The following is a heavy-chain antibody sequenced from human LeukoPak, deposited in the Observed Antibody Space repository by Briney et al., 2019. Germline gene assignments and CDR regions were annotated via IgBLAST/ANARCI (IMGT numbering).Heavy chain of an antibody. D-gene: IGHD6-13*01. CDR1: GFTFSSYA. Sequence: GSLRLSCAASGFTFSSYAMHWVRQAPGKGLEWVAVISYDGSNKYYADSVKGRFTISRDNSKNTLYLQMNSLRAEDTAVYYCARGGSSSWYDYWGQGTLVTVSS. CDR2: ISYDGSNK. CDR3: ARGGSSSWYDY. J-gene: IGHJ4*02. V-gene: IGHV3-30-3*01.